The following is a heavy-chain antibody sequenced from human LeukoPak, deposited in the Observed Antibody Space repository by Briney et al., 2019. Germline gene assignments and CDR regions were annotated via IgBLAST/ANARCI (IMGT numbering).Heavy chain of an antibody. D-gene: IGHD2-2*01. CDR2: ISSSGSTI. CDR1: GFTFSSYE. J-gene: IGHJ6*02. V-gene: IGHV3-48*03. CDR3: AREDCSSSSCYLAVYGLDV. Sequence: PGGSLRLSCAASGFTFSSYEMNWVRQAPGKGLEWVSYISSSGSTIYYADSVKGRFTISRDNAKNSPYLQMNSLRAEDTAVYYCAREDCSSSSCYLAVYGLDVWGQGTTVTVSS.